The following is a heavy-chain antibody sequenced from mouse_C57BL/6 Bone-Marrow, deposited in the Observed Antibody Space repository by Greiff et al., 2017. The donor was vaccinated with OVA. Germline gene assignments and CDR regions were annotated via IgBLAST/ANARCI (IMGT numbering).Heavy chain of an antibody. CDR3: AKNLKGSLWFAY. D-gene: IGHD6-2*01. CDR2: IWRGGST. CDR1: GFSLTSYG. Sequence: VQGVESGPGLVQPSQSLSITCTVSGFSLTSYGVHWVRQSPGKGLEWLGVIWRGGSTDYNAAFMSRLSITKDNSKSHVFFKMNSLQAYDTAIYYCAKNLKGSLWFAYWGQGTLVTVSA. J-gene: IGHJ3*01. V-gene: IGHV2-5*01.